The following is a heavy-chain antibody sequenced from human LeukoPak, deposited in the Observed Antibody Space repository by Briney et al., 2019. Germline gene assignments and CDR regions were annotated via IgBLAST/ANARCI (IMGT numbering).Heavy chain of an antibody. J-gene: IGHJ6*03. Sequence: GASVKVSCKASGGTFSSYAISWVRQAPGQGLEWMGRIIPIFGTASYAQKFQGRVTITTDESTSTAYMELSSLRSEDTAVYYCARDQLDIVVVPAAMRDYYYYMDVWGKGTTVTVSS. V-gene: IGHV1-69*05. CDR2: IIPIFGTA. CDR3: ARDQLDIVVVPAAMRDYYYYMDV. CDR1: GGTFSSYA. D-gene: IGHD2-2*03.